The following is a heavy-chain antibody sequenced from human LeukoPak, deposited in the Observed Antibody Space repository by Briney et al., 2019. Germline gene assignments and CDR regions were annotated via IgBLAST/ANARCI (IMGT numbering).Heavy chain of an antibody. CDR3: GKRGRDQLLMEPNDVLLDY. J-gene: IGHJ4*02. CDR1: GFTFSSYG. V-gene: IGHV3-33*06. D-gene: IGHD2-2*01. Sequence: PGRSLRLSCAASGFTFSSYGMHWVRQAPGKGLEWVAVIWYDGSNKYYADSVKGRFTISRDNSKNTLYLQMNSLRAEDTAVYYCGKRGRDQLLMEPNDVLLDYWGQGTLVTVSS. CDR2: IWYDGSNK.